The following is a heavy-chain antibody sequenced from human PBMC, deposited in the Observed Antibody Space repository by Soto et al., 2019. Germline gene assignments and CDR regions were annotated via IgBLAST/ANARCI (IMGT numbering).Heavy chain of an antibody. CDR2: VSAYTGDT. D-gene: IGHD4-17*01. J-gene: IGHJ4*02. Sequence: QVQLVQSGAEVKKPGASVKVSCKASGYTFSGYAIAWVRQAPGQGLEWMGWVSAYTGDTDYAQNLQGRVSMTTDTSTSTAYMELRSLTSDDTAVYYCARPSGSYGDYAWSLSYWGQGTLVTVSS. CDR3: ARPSGSYGDYAWSLSY. CDR1: GYTFSGYA. V-gene: IGHV1-18*01.